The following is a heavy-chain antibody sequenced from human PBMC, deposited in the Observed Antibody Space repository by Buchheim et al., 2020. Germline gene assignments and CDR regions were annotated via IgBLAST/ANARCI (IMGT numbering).Heavy chain of an antibody. Sequence: QVQLVESGGGVVQPGRSLRLSCAASGFTFSSYAMHWVRQAPGKGLEWVAVISYDGSNKYYADSVKGRFTIFRDNSKNTLYLQMNSLRAEDTAVYYCTRPGLPRIAVAGYFDYWGQGTL. J-gene: IGHJ4*02. CDR1: GFTFSSYA. D-gene: IGHD6-19*01. CDR2: ISYDGSNK. CDR3: TRPGLPRIAVAGYFDY. V-gene: IGHV3-30-3*01.